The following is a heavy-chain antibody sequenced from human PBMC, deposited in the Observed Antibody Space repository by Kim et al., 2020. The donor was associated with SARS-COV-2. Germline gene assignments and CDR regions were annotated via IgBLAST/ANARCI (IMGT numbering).Heavy chain of an antibody. D-gene: IGHD1-1*01. CDR2: T. V-gene: IGHV3-53*01. J-gene: IGHJ4*02. CDR3: ARPQTGTFDY. Sequence: TYTANSLRDRLTHSSDNSDKTLYLTTASLRAEDTAVYYCARPQTGTFDYWGQGTLVTVSS.